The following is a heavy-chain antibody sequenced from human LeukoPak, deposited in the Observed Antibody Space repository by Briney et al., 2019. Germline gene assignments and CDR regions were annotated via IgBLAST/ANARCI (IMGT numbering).Heavy chain of an antibody. J-gene: IGHJ4*02. V-gene: IGHV4-39*01. CDR1: GGSISRINFC. D-gene: IGHD6-13*01. CDR2: IFYGGTT. Sequence: PSETLSLTCTVSGGSISRINFCWGWIRQPPGKGLEWIGSIFYGGTTYSNPSLESRVTISVYTSKNQFSLKLNSVTAADTAIYYCARDRSISWYYFWGQGSLVTVSS. CDR3: ARDRSISWYYF.